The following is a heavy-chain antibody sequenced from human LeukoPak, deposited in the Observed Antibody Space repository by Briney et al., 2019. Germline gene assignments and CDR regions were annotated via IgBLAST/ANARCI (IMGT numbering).Heavy chain of an antibody. CDR2: INHSGST. V-gene: IGHV4-34*01. D-gene: IGHD6-19*01. CDR1: GGSFSGYY. J-gene: IGHJ4*02. Sequence: SETLSLTCAVYGGSFSGYYWSWIRQPPGKGLEWIGEINHSGSTNYNPSLKSRVTISVDTSKNQFSLKLSSVTAADTAVYYYARHSYSSGPDYWGQGTLVTVSS. CDR3: ARHSYSSGPDY.